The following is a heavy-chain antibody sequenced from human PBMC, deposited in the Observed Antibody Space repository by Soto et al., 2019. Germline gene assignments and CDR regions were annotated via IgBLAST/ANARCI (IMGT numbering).Heavy chain of an antibody. CDR1: GYTFTSFG. CDR2: ITTDKGKT. V-gene: IGHV1-18*01. Sequence: QVQLVQSGPEVKKPGASVKVSCKTSGYTFTSFGIGWVGQAPGQGLEWMGWITTDKGKTNYAQKFQGRVTMTTDTSTSTAYMELRSLRSDDTAVYYCATRSPAFDYWGQGTLVTVSS. CDR3: ATRSPAFDY. J-gene: IGHJ4*02.